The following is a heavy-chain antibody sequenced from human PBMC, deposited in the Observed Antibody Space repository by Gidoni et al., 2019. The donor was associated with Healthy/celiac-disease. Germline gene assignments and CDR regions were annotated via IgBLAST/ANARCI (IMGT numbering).Heavy chain of an antibody. CDR3: AKKKLGEDAFDI. J-gene: IGHJ3*02. Sequence: EVQLLEFGGGLVQPGGSLRLSCAASGFTFSSYAMSWVRQAPGKGLEWVSAISGSGGSTYYADSVKGRFTISRDNSKNTLYLQMNSLRAEDTAVYYCAKKKLGEDAFDIWGQGTMVTVSS. CDR2: ISGSGGST. V-gene: IGHV3-23*01. CDR1: GFTFSSYA. D-gene: IGHD3-16*01.